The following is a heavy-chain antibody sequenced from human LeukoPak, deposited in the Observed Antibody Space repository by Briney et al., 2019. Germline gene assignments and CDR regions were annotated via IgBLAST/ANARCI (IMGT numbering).Heavy chain of an antibody. J-gene: IGHJ6*02. D-gene: IGHD6-13*01. Sequence: PGGSLRLSCAASGFTFSSYAMSWVRQAPGKGLEWVSAISGSGGSTYYADSVKGRFTISRDNSKNTLYLQMNSLRAEDTAVYYCARDMTVSSAAYYGMDVWGQGTTVTVSS. CDR1: GFTFSSYA. CDR2: ISGSGGST. CDR3: ARDMTVSSAAYYGMDV. V-gene: IGHV3-23*01.